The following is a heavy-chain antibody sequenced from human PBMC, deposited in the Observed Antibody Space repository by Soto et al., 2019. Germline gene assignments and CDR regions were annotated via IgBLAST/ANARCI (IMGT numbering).Heavy chain of an antibody. CDR2: IYYSGST. CDR1: GGSISSGGYY. D-gene: IGHD2-2*01. V-gene: IGHV4-31*03. J-gene: IGHJ4*02. Sequence: SETLSLTCTVSGGSISSGGYYWSWIRQHPGKGLEWIGYIYYSGSTYYNPSLKSRVTISVDTSKNQFSLKLSSVTAADTAVYYCARLTPSRFCTSCYYADKFDYWGQGTLVTVSS. CDR3: ARLTPSRFCTSCYYADKFDY.